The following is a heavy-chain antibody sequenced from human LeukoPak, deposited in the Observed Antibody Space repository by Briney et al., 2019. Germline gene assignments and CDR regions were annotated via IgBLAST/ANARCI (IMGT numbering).Heavy chain of an antibody. CDR2: INPNNGDT. Sequence: GASVKVSCKASGYTLTGYYMHWVRQAPGQGLEWMGWINPNNGDTNSAQKFQGSVTMTRDTSSSTVYMEMSRLRSDDTAVYYCAREGLPVVLPSVKAATRYGINVFDYWGQGTLVTVSS. J-gene: IGHJ4*02. CDR3: AREGLPVVLPSVKAATRYGINVFDY. V-gene: IGHV1-2*02. D-gene: IGHD2-2*01. CDR1: GYTLTGYY.